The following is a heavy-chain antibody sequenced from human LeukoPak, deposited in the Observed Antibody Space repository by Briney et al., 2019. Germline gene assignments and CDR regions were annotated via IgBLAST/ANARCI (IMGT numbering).Heavy chain of an antibody. D-gene: IGHD1-7*01. J-gene: IGHJ6*03. Sequence: ASVKVSRKASGYTFTSYGISWVRQAPGQGLEWMGWISAYNGNTNYAQKLQGRVTMTTDTSTSTAYMELRSLRSDDTAVYYCARDRTTYYYYYMDVWGKGTTVAVSS. CDR2: ISAYNGNT. CDR3: ARDRTTYYYYYMDV. CDR1: GYTFTSYG. V-gene: IGHV1-18*01.